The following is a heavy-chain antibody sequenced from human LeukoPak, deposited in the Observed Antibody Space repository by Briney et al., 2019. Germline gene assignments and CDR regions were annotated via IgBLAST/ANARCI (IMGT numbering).Heavy chain of an antibody. CDR2: INPNSGGT. CDR1: GYTFTGYY. J-gene: IGHJ3*02. Sequence: ASVKVSCKASGYTFTGYYMHWVRQAPGQGLEWMGWINPNSGGTNYAQKLQGRVTMTTDTSTSTAYMELRSLRSDDTAVYYCARTGRGYCSSTSCYMAFDIWGQGTMVTVSS. CDR3: ARTGRGYCSSTSCYMAFDI. D-gene: IGHD2-2*02. V-gene: IGHV1-2*02.